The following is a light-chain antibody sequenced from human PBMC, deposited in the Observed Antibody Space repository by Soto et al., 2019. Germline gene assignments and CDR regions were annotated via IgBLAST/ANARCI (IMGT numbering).Light chain of an antibody. Sequence: AIRMTQSPSSFSASTGDRVTITCRASKGISSYLAWYQQKPGKAPKLLIYAASTLQSGVPSRFSGSGSGTDFTLTISCLQSEDFATYYRQQYYSYPPTFGQGTKVEIK. CDR3: QQYYSYPPT. J-gene: IGKJ1*01. CDR1: KGISSY. CDR2: AAS. V-gene: IGKV1-8*01.